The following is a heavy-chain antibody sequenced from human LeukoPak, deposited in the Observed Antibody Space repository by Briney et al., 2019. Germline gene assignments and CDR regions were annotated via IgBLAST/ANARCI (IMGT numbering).Heavy chain of an antibody. D-gene: IGHD3-22*01. J-gene: IGHJ4*02. CDR3: ARDHYYDSSGYNDY. Sequence: GGSLSLSCAASGFTFSSYGMHWVRQAPGKGLEWVAVIWYDGSNKYYADSVRGRFTISRDNSKNTLYLQMNSLRAEDTAVYYCARDHYYDSSGYNDYWGQGTLVTVSS. CDR1: GFTFSSYG. CDR2: IWYDGSNK. V-gene: IGHV3-33*01.